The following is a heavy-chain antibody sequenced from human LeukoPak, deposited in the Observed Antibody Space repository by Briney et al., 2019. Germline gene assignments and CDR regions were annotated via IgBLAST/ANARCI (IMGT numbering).Heavy chain of an antibody. Sequence: PSETLSLTCTVSGGSISSSSYYWGWIRQPPGKGLEWIGSIYYSGSTYYNPSLKSRVTISVDTSKNQFSLKLSSVTAADTAVYYCARHLIMFDRFDYWGQGALVTVSS. V-gene: IGHV4-39*07. CDR2: IYYSGST. J-gene: IGHJ4*02. CDR3: ARHLIMFDRFDY. CDR1: GGSISSSSYY. D-gene: IGHD3-9*01.